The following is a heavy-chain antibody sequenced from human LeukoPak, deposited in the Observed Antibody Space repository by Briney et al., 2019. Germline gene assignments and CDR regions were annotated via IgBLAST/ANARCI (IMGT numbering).Heavy chain of an antibody. D-gene: IGHD5-24*01. J-gene: IGHJ4*02. CDR3: ARSRDGYRMYYFDY. CDR1: GGSFSGYY. Sequence: KPSETLSLTCAVYGGSFSGYYWSWIRQPPGKGLEWIGEINHSGSTNYNPSLKSRVTISVDTSKNQFSLKLSSVTAADTAVYYCARSRDGYRMYYFDYWGQGTLVTVSS. V-gene: IGHV4-34*01. CDR2: INHSGST.